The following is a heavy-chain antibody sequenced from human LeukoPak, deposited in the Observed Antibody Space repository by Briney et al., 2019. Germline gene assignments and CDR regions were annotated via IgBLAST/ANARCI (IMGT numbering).Heavy chain of an antibody. CDR1: GGSISSSSYY. CDR2: IHYSGTT. V-gene: IGHV4-39*01. D-gene: IGHD5-12*01. CDR3: ARLTLYSGYGFDY. J-gene: IGHJ4*02. Sequence: SETPSLTCTVSGGSISSSSYYWGWIRQPPGKGLEWIGDIHYSGTTYYDPSLKSRVTISVDTSNNQFSLKLSSVTSADTAVYYCARLTLYSGYGFDYWGQGTLVTVSS.